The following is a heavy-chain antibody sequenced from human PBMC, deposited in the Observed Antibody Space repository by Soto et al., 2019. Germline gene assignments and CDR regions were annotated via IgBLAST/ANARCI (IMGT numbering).Heavy chain of an antibody. D-gene: IGHD6-6*01. CDR1: GGTFSSYA. CDR2: IIPIFGTA. Sequence: QVQLVQSGAEVKKPGSSVKVSCKASGGTFSSYAISWVRQAPGQGLEWMGGIIPIFGTANYAQKFQGRVTITADKSTSTDYMELSSLRSEDTAVYYCARGGRVAARPQDQLWVDYWGQGTLVTVSS. V-gene: IGHV1-69*06. J-gene: IGHJ4*02. CDR3: ARGGRVAARPQDQLWVDY.